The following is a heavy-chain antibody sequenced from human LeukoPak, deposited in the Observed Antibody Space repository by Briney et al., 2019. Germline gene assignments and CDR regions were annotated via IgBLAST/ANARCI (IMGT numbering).Heavy chain of an antibody. CDR1: GFTFSSYW. J-gene: IGHJ6*03. CDR3: ARAVSGSFYYYYYYYMDV. Sequence: GGSLKLSCAASGFTFSSYWMSWVRQAPGKGLEWVANIKQDGSEKYYVDSVKGRFTISRDNAKNSLYLQMNSLRAEDTAVYYCARAVSGSFYYYYYYYMDVWGKGTTVTISS. D-gene: IGHD3-10*01. V-gene: IGHV3-7*01. CDR2: IKQDGSEK.